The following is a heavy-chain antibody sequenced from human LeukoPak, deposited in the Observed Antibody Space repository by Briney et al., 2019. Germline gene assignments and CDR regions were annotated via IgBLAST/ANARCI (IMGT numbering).Heavy chain of an antibody. CDR1: GYSFTSYW. CDR2: IYPGDSDT. J-gene: IGHJ3*02. V-gene: IGHV5-51*01. Sequence: GESLKISCKGSGYSFTSYWIGWVRQMPGKGLEWMGIIYPGDSDTRYSPSFQGRVTISADKSISTAYLQWSSLKASDTAMYYCARHRGDGYNWWSGDAFDIWGQGTMVTVSS. D-gene: IGHD5-12*01. CDR3: ARHRGDGYNWWSGDAFDI.